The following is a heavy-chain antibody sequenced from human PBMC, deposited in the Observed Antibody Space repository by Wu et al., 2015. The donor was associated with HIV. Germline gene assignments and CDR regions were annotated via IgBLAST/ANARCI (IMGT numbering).Heavy chain of an antibody. D-gene: IGHD3-22*01. CDR3: ATAHTSITMTEGAFDI. CDR1: GGTFSSYA. V-gene: IGHV1-69*05. J-gene: IGHJ3*02. CDR2: IIPIFGTA. Sequence: QVQLVQSGAEVKKPGSSVKVSCKASGGTFSSYAISWVRQAPGQGLEWMGGIIPIFGTANYAQKFQGRVTITTDESTSTAYMELSSLRSEDTAVYYCATAHTSITMTEGAFDIWGQGDNGHRLF.